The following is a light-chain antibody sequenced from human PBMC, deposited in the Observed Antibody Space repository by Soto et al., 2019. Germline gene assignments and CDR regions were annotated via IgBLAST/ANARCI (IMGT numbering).Light chain of an antibody. Sequence: QSVLTQPASVSGSPGQSITISCSGTTSDVGIVSWYQHHPGKAPKLMIHEVTKRPSGVSDRFSGSKSGNSASLTISGLQAEDEADYFCCSFGGSGYVFGTGTKAHRP. CDR3: CSFGGSGYV. V-gene: IGLV2-23*02. CDR1: TSDVGI. J-gene: IGLJ1*01. CDR2: EVT.